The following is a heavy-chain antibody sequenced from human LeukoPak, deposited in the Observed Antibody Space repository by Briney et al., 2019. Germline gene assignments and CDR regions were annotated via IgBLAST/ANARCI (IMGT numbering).Heavy chain of an antibody. CDR3: ARLYASVSLGTYYDY. J-gene: IGHJ4*02. Sequence: SETLSLTCTVSGGSISSSFHYWHWIRQPPGEGLEWIGSLYYSGSTSYSPSLKSRVTMSVDTSKNQFSLKLSSVTAADTAVYYCARLYASVSLGTYYDYWGQGSLVSVST. V-gene: IGHV4-39*01. CDR2: LYYSGST. CDR1: GGSISSSFHY. D-gene: IGHD3-10*01.